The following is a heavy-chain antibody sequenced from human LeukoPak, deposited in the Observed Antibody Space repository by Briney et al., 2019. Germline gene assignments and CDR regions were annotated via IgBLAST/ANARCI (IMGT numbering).Heavy chain of an antibody. J-gene: IGHJ5*02. Sequence: ASLKDSCMASGYTFTSYYMHWVRQAPGQGLGWMGIINPTGGSTSYAQKCQGRVTMTRDTCTSTVSVELSSLRSEITVVYYCAGVVAARGWFDPWGQETLVTVS. CDR3: AGVVAARGWFDP. CDR2: INPTGGST. CDR1: GYTFTSYY. D-gene: IGHD2-15*01. V-gene: IGHV1-46*01.